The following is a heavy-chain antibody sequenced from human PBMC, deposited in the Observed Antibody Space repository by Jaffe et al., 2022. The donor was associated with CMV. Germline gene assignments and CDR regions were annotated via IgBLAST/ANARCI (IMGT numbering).Heavy chain of an antibody. Sequence: QVQLQESGPGLVKPSETLSLTCTVSGGSISSYYWSWIRQPPGKGLEWIGYIYYSGSTNYNPSLKSRVTISVDTSKNQFSLKLSSVTAADTAVYYCARVPVEGHSSSSYYYYYYMDVWGKGTTVTVSS. V-gene: IGHV4-59*01. CDR1: GGSISSYY. CDR2: IYYSGST. CDR3: ARVPVEGHSSSSYYYYYYMDV. D-gene: IGHD6-6*01. J-gene: IGHJ6*03.